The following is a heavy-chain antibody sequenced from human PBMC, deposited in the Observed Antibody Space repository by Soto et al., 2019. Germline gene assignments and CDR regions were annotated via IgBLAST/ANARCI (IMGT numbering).Heavy chain of an antibody. CDR3: ARAPFSGSSPFDY. Sequence: SETLSLTCTVSGGSMTCGDYHWSWIRQPPGKGLEWIGYIYHSGTTDYNLSLRGRGTIAIDTSKNQFSLKLTSVTAADTAVYYCARAPFSGSSPFDYWGHGALVTVSS. CDR1: GGSMTCGDYH. CDR2: IYHSGTT. D-gene: IGHD1-26*01. J-gene: IGHJ4*01. V-gene: IGHV4-30-4*01.